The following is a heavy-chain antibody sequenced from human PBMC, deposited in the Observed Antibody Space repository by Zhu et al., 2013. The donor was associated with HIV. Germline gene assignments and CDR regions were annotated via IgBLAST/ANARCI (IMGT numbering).Heavy chain of an antibody. Sequence: VQLQESGPGLVKPSETLSLTCSVSGYSISSGYYWGWVRQSPRKGLEWIGSIHHSGSTYYSPSLKSRVTISVDTSKNQFSLKLSSVAAADTAVYYCASCSGGSFYYFDYWGQGTLVTVSS. D-gene: IGHD2-15*01. V-gene: IGHV4-38-2*02. CDR3: ASCSGGSFYYFDY. CDR1: GYSISSGYY. CDR2: IHHSGST. J-gene: IGHJ4*02.